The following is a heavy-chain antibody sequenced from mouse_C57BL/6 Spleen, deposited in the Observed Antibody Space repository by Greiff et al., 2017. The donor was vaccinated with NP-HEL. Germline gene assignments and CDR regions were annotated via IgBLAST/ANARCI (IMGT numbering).Heavy chain of an antibody. CDR2: IDPSDSET. CDR1: GYTFTSYW. D-gene: IGHD2-2*01. CDR3: ARDGYDVRSAMDY. J-gene: IGHJ4*01. V-gene: IGHV1-52*01. Sequence: QVQLQQPGAELVRPGSSVKLSCKASGYTFTSYWMHWVKQRPIQGLEWIGNIDPSDSETHYNQKFKDKATLTADKSSSTAYMELRSLTSEDSAVYFCARDGYDVRSAMDYWGQGTSVTVSS.